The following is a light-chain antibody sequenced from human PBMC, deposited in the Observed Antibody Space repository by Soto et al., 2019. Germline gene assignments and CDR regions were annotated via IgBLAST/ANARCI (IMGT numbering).Light chain of an antibody. J-gene: IGKJ1*01. V-gene: IGKV3-15*01. CDR1: HDVTTY. CDR3: QKYINWPRK. CDR2: AAS. Sequence: EVVMTQSPATLSVSPGERATLSCRASHDVTTYLAWYQQKSGQAPRLLIYAASTRATGIPARFSGSGSGTEFSLTISSLQSEDFAVYYCQKYINWPRKCGQGNKGDIK.